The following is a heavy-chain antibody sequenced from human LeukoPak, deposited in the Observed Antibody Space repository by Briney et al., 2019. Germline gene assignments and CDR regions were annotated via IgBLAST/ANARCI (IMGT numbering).Heavy chain of an antibody. V-gene: IGHV3-66*01. J-gene: IGHJ4*02. Sequence: PGGSLRLSCAASGFTVSSNYMSWVRQAPGKGLEWVSVIYSGGSTYYADSVKGRFTISRDNSKNTLYLQMNSLRAEDTAVYYCAKGKGYGDYEFDYWGQGTLVTVSS. CDR3: AKGKGYGDYEFDY. CDR1: GFTVSSNY. D-gene: IGHD4-17*01. CDR2: IYSGGST.